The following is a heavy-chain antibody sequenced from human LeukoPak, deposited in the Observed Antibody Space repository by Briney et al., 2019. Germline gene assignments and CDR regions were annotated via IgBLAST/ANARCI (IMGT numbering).Heavy chain of an antibody. CDR1: GFTCSTYE. D-gene: IGHD2-2*01. Sequence: GGSLRLSCAASGFTCSTYEMNWVRQAPGKGREWVSYISSSGSTIYYADSVKGRFTISRDNANNSLYLQMNSLRAEDTAVYYCARGPLHVVVPAATWFDPWGQGILVTVSS. V-gene: IGHV3-48*03. J-gene: IGHJ5*02. CDR3: ARGPLHVVVPAATWFDP. CDR2: ISSSGSTI.